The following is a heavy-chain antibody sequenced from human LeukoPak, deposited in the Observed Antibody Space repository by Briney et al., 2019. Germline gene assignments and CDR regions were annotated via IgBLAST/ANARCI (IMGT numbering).Heavy chain of an antibody. J-gene: IGHJ4*02. CDR1: GFTFSSYS. V-gene: IGHV3-48*01. Sequence: GGSLRLSCAASGFTFSSYSMNWVRQAPGKGLEWVSYISSGSSTIYYADSVKGRFTISRDNAKNSLYLQMSNLRAEDTAVYYCARLSANDLGLYFPDYFDYWGQGTLVTVSS. CDR2: ISSGSSTI. D-gene: IGHD2-15*01. CDR3: ARLSANDLGLYFPDYFDY.